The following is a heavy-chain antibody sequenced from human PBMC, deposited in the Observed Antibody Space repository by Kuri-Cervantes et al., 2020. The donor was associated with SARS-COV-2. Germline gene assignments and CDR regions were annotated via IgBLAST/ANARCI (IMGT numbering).Heavy chain of an antibody. CDR1: RFTFSSYW. Sequence: GGSLRLSCAAFRFTFSSYWMSWVRQAPVKGLEWVANIKQDGSEKYYVDSVKGRFTISRDNAKNSLYLQMNSLRAEDTAVYYCAREGVDIVGAPHDAFDIWGQGTMVTVSS. J-gene: IGHJ3*02. V-gene: IGHV3-7*01. D-gene: IGHD1-26*01. CDR3: AREGVDIVGAPHDAFDI. CDR2: IKQDGSEK.